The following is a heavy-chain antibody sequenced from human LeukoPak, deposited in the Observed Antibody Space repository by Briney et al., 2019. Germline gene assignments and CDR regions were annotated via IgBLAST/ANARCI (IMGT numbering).Heavy chain of an antibody. CDR1: GGSISSYY. J-gene: IGHJ3*02. V-gene: IGHV4-4*07. CDR3: AREGITGTTPPWAFDI. CDR2: IYTSGST. Sequence: SETLSLTCTVSGGSISSYYWSWIRQPAGKGLEWIGRIYTSGSTNYNPPLKSRVTMSVDTSKNQFSLKLSSVTAADTAVYYCAREGITGTTPPWAFDIWGQGTMVTVSS. D-gene: IGHD1-7*01.